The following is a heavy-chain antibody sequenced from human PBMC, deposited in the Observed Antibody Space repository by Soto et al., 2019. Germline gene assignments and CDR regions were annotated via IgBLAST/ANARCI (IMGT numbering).Heavy chain of an antibody. D-gene: IGHD3-10*02. Sequence: QVRLVQSGAEVKEPGDSVRVSCEASGYTFTAYHIHWVRQAPGQGLEWMGWINPKFGDTGYAQDFQGRVSMTSDMSISTVYMELSRLPSDDKAIYYGARNMDYYYGRCSGNGHGVWGQGTTVTVFS. J-gene: IGHJ6*02. V-gene: IGHV1-2*02. CDR3: ARNMDYYYGRCSGNGHGV. CDR2: INPKFGDT. CDR1: GYTFTAYH.